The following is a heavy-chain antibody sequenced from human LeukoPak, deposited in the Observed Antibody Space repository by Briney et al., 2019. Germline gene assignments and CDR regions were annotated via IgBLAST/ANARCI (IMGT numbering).Heavy chain of an antibody. CDR3: ARGGLHLNWFDP. CDR1: GFTFSSYA. CDR2: ISSNGGST. D-gene: IGHD4-11*01. J-gene: IGHJ5*02. V-gene: IGHV3-64*01. Sequence: GGSLRLSCAASGFTFSSYAMPWVRQAPGKGLEYVSAISSNGGSTYYANSVKGRFTISRDNSKNTLYLQMGSLRAEDMAVYYCARGGLHLNWFDPWGQGTLVTVS.